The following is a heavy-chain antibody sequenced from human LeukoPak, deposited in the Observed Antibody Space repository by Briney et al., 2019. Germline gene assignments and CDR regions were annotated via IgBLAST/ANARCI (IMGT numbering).Heavy chain of an antibody. CDR2: ISSSSSYI. CDR1: GFTFSSYS. D-gene: IGHD3-22*01. J-gene: IGHJ3*02. CDR3: ARAGDYYDSSGYYSNAFDI. Sequence: GGSLRLSCAASGFTFSSYSMNWVRQAPGKGLEWVSSISSSSSYIYYADSVKGRFTISRDNAKNSLYLQMNSLRAEDTAVYYCARAGDYYDSSGYYSNAFDIWGQGTMVTVSS. V-gene: IGHV3-21*01.